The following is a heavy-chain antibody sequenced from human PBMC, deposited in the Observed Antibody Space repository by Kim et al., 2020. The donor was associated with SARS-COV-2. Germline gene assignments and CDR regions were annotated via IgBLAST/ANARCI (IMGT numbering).Heavy chain of an antibody. Sequence: SVKVSCKASGGTCSSYAISWVQQAPGQGLEWMGGIIPIFGTANYAQKCQGRVTITADESTSTAYMELSRLRSEDTALYYCADYYYGSGGHTWFDPWGQGTLVILSS. V-gene: IGHV1-69*13. J-gene: IGHJ5*02. CDR1: GGTCSSYA. CDR3: ADYYYGSGGHTWFDP. D-gene: IGHD3-10*01. CDR2: IIPIFGTA.